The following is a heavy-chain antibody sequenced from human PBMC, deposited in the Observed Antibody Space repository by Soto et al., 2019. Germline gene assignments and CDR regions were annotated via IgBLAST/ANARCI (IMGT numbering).Heavy chain of an antibody. V-gene: IGHV4-30-4*01. CDR3: VRGVAARTVHLGMDL. Sequence: SETLSLTCTVSDASISIVDYYLTWIRQTPGKGLEWIGNTQYSGSTYYSPSLKSRLTISLDTSKNQISLQLSSVTAADTAIYYCVRGVAARTVHLGMDLWDPGTTVTVSS. J-gene: IGHJ6*02. D-gene: IGHD6-6*01. CDR2: TQYSGST. CDR1: DASISIVDYY.